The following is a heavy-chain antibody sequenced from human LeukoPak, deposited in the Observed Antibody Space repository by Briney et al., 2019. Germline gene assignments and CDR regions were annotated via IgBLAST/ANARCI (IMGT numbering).Heavy chain of an antibody. V-gene: IGHV3-23*01. CDR1: GFTFSSYA. CDR3: ARDYPPD. Sequence: PGGSLRLSCAASGFTFSSYAMSWVRQAPGKGLDWVSTISGSGRSTYYADSVKGQFTISRDNSKNTLYLQMNSLSAEDTAVYYCARDYPPDWGQGTLVTVSA. J-gene: IGHJ4*02. CDR2: ISGSGRST.